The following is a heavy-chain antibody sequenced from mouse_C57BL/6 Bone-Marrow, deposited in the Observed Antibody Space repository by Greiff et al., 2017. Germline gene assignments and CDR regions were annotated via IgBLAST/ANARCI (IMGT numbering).Heavy chain of an antibody. CDR2: IHPNSGST. D-gene: IGHD1-1*01. J-gene: IGHJ3*01. CDR1: GYTFTSYW. V-gene: IGHV1-64*01. CDR3: ERLRYGSIPWFAY. Sequence: QVQLKQPGAELVKPGASVKLSCKASGYTFTSYWMHWVKQRPGQGLEWIGMIHPNSGSTNYNEKFKSKATLTVDKSSSTAYMQLSSLTSEDSAVYYCERLRYGSIPWFAYWGQGTLVTVSA.